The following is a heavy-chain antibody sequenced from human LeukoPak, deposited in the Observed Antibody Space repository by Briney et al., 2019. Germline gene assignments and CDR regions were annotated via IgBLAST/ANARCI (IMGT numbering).Heavy chain of an antibody. CDR1: GYTFTSYG. CDR3: ARGQQITIFGVVILVGWFDP. V-gene: IGHV1-8*03. D-gene: IGHD3-3*01. CDR2: MNPNSGNT. Sequence: ASVKVSCKASGYTFTSYGINWVRQATGQGLEWMGWMNPNSGNTGYAQKFQGRVTITRNTSISTAYMELSSLRSEDTAVYYCARGQQITIFGVVILVGWFDPWGQGTLVTVSS. J-gene: IGHJ5*02.